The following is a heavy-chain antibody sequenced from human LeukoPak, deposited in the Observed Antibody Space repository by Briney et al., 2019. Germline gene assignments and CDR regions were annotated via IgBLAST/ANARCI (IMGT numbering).Heavy chain of an antibody. CDR2: INPNSGGT. J-gene: IGHJ3*02. Sequence: ASVKVSCKASGYTFTGYYMHWVRRAPGQGLEWMGWINPNSGGTNYAQKFQGWVTMTRDTSISTAYMELSRLRSDDTAVYYCARGSYYDSSGPRAFDIWGQGTMVTVSS. CDR3: ARGSYYDSSGPRAFDI. D-gene: IGHD3-22*01. CDR1: GYTFTGYY. V-gene: IGHV1-2*04.